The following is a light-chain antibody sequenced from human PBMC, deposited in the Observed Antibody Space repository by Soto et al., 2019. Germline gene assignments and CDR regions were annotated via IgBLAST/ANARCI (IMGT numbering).Light chain of an antibody. CDR3: LQKYFYPFP. J-gene: IGKJ3*01. CDR1: QGIRND. Sequence: AIQMTQSPSSLSASVGDRVTITCRASQGIRNDLDWFQQKPGKAPKLLIYAASNLQSVVPARFSGSGSGTDFTLTISSLQPEDFATYYCLQKYFYPFPFGPGTKVDIQ. V-gene: IGKV1-6*01. CDR2: AAS.